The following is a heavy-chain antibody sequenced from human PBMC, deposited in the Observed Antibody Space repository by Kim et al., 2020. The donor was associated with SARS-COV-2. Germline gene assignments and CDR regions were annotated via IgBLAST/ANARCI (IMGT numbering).Heavy chain of an antibody. CDR3: ARSPRRVVTPFDY. V-gene: IGHV1-2*04. J-gene: IGHJ4*02. CDR1: GYTFTGYY. CDR2: INPNSGGT. Sequence: ASVKVSCKASGYTFTGYYMHWVRQAPGQGLEWMGWINPNSGGTNYAQKFQGWVTMTRDTSISTAYMELSRLRSDDTAVYYCARSPRRVVTPFDYWGQGTLVTVSS. D-gene: IGHD2-21*02.